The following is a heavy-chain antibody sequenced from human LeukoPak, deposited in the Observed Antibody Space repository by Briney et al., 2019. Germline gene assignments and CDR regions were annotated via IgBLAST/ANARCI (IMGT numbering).Heavy chain of an antibody. CDR3: ARQNGWELLAFDI. CDR1: GFTVSSNY. CDR2: ISSSSSYI. D-gene: IGHD1-26*01. V-gene: IGHV3-21*01. Sequence: GSLRLSCAASGFTVSSNYMSWVRQAPGKGLEWVSSISSSSSYIYYADSVKGRFTISRDNAKNSLYLQMNSLRAEDTAVYYCARQNGWELLAFDIWGQGTMVTVSS. J-gene: IGHJ3*02.